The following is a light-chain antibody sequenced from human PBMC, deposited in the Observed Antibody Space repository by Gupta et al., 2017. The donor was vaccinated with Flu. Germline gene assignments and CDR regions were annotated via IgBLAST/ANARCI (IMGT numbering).Light chain of an antibody. V-gene: IGKV1-39*01. CDR2: AAS. J-gene: IGKJ4*01. Sequence: DIVMTQSPATLSVSAGDRVTLSCRASQSISSYLNWYQQKPGKAPKLLIYAASSLQSGVPSRFSGSASGTDFTLTISSLQPEDVATYYCQQSYSTPLTFGGGTKVEIK. CDR1: QSISSY. CDR3: QQSYSTPLT.